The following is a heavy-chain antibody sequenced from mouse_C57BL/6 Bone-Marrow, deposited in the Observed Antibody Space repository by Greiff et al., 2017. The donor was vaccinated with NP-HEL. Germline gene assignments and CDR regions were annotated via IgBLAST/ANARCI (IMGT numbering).Heavy chain of an antibody. CDR2: IDPSDSYT. J-gene: IGHJ2*01. CDR3: AILTFDY. Sequence: QVQLQQPGAELVKPGASVKLSCKASGYTFTSYWMQWVKQRPGQGLEWIGEIDPSDSYTNYNQKFKGKATLTVDKSSSTAYMQLSSLTSEDSAVYYCAILTFDYWGQGTTLTVSS. D-gene: IGHD4-1*01. CDR1: GYTFTSYW. V-gene: IGHV1-50*01.